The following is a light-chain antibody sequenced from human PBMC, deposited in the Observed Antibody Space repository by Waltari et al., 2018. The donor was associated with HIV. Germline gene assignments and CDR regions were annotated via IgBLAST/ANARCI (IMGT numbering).Light chain of an antibody. CDR2: TDT. J-gene: IGLJ3*02. V-gene: IGLV3-25*03. Sequence: SYELTQPPSVSVSPGQTARITCSGDALPKQYAYWYHQKPGQPPVMVFYTDTERPPGCLVRFSCSSSATTDTLTISGVQAEDDADSFCQSADGSGTWVFGGGTKLTVL. CDR1: ALPKQY. CDR3: QSADGSGTWV.